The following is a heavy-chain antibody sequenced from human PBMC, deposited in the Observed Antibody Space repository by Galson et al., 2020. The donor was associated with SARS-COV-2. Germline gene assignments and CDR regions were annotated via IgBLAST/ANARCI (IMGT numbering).Heavy chain of an antibody. V-gene: IGHV4-4*07. CDR2: IHTGGST. CDR3: ARGENYDILTGYFRGVYFDY. J-gene: IGHJ4*02. D-gene: IGHD3-9*01. CDR1: GDSISSYY. Sequence: SETLSLTCPVSGDSISSYYWSWLRQPAGKGLEWIGRIHTGGSTTYNPSLRSRVTLSVDTSKNQFPLRLSSVTAADTAVYYWARGENYDILTGYFRGVYFDYWGQGTLVTVSS.